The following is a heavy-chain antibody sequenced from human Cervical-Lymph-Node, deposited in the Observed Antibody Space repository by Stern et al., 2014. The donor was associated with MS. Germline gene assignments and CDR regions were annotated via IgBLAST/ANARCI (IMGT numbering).Heavy chain of an antibody. CDR2: IGTADDT. V-gene: IGHV3-13*01. J-gene: IGHJ6*02. CDR1: GFTFRSYD. CDR3: ARAYGSGVDGLDV. Sequence: EDQLVESGGGLVQPGGSLRLSCAASGFTFRSYDMHWVRQAPGKGLEWVSAIGTADDTYYPGSVKGRFTISRENDKNSVYLQINSLRVGDTAVYYCARAYGSGVDGLDVWGQGTTVTVSS. D-gene: IGHD3-10*01.